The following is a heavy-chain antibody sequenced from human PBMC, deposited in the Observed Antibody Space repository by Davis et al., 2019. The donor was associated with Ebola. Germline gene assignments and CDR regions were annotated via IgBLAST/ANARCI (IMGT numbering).Heavy chain of an antibody. CDR1: GGSISSHY. J-gene: IGHJ6*02. Sequence: PSETLSLTCTVSGGSISSHYWSWIRQPPGKGLEWIGYIYYSGSTNYNPSLKSRVTISVDTSKNQFSLKLSSVTAADTAVYYCARGRDIVVVKKRYYYYYGMDVWGQGTTVTVSS. V-gene: IGHV4-59*11. CDR2: IYYSGST. D-gene: IGHD2-21*01. CDR3: ARGRDIVVVKKRYYYYYGMDV.